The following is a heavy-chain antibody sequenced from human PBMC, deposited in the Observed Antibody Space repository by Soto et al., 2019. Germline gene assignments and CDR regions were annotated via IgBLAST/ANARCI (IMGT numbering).Heavy chain of an antibody. CDR2: ISSNSAYI. V-gene: IGHV3-21*01. J-gene: IGHJ4*02. D-gene: IGHD3-3*01. CDR1: GFTFRSFT. CDR3: ARDFGHGYYLDY. Sequence: PGGSLRLSCAASGFTFRSFTMNWVRQAPGKGLEWVSTISSNSAYIYYTDALRGRFTISRDNAKNSLHLQMNSLRAEDTAVYFCARDFGHGYYLDYWGRGTLVTVSS.